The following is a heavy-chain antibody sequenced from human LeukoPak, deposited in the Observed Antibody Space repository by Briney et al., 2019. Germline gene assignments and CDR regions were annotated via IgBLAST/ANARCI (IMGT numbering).Heavy chain of an antibody. CDR1: GGSISSYY. CDR3: ASSLAYCGGDCFDAFDI. D-gene: IGHD2-21*02. Sequence: SETLSLTCTVSGGSISSYYWSWIRQPPGKGLEWIGYIYYSGSTNYNPSLKSRVTTSVDTSTNQFSLRLSSVTAADTAVYYCASSLAYCGGDCFDAFDIWGQGTMVTVSS. V-gene: IGHV4-59*01. J-gene: IGHJ3*02. CDR2: IYYSGST.